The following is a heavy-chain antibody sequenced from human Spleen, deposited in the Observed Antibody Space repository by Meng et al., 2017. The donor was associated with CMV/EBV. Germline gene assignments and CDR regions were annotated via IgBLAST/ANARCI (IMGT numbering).Heavy chain of an antibody. Sequence: SETLSLTCAVYGGSFSGYFWSWIRQPPGEGLEWIGEINHSGSTYYNPSLKSRVTISVDTSKNQFSLRLRSVTAADTAVYYCARDVPLSDTSGYYFDCWGQGMLVTVSS. CDR1: GGSFSGYF. V-gene: IGHV4-34*01. J-gene: IGHJ4*02. D-gene: IGHD5-12*01. CDR3: ARDVPLSDTSGYYFDC. CDR2: INHSGST.